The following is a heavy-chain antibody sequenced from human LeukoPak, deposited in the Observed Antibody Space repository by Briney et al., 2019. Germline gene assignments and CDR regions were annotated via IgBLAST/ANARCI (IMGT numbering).Heavy chain of an antibody. D-gene: IGHD2-2*01. V-gene: IGHV3-21*01. CDR3: ARDLVVVPKRGY. Sequence: GGSLRLSCAASGFTFSSYSMNWVRQAPGKGLEWVSSISSSSSYIYYADSVKGRFTISRDNAKNSLYLQMNSLRAENTAVYYCARDLVVVPKRGYWGQGTLVTVSP. CDR1: GFTFSSYS. CDR2: ISSSSSYI. J-gene: IGHJ4*02.